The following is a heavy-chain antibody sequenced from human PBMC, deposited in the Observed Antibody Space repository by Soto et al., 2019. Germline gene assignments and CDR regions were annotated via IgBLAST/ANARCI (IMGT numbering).Heavy chain of an antibody. J-gene: IGHJ4*02. CDR3: ARGGGIAARPRYSSGWFLGYFDY. D-gene: IGHD6-19*01. CDR1: GGSFSGYY. V-gene: IGHV4-34*01. Sequence: PSETLSLTCAVYGGSFSGYYWSWIRQPPGKGLEWIGEINHSGSTNYNPSLKSRVTISVDTSKNQFSLKLSSVTAADTAVYYCARGGGIAARPRYSSGWFLGYFDYWGQGTLVTVS. CDR2: INHSGST.